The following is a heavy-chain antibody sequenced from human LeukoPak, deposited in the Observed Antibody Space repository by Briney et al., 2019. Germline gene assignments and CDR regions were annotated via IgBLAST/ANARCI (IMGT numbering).Heavy chain of an antibody. CDR2: INGSGGST. CDR1: GFTFSSYW. J-gene: IGHJ4*02. D-gene: IGHD2/OR15-2a*01. CDR3: AKNSRSQGGSQFDY. Sequence: PGGSLRLSCAASGFTFSSYWMSWVRQAPGKGLEWVSGINGSGGSTYYADSVKGRFTISRDNSKNTLYLQMNSLRAEDTAIYYCAKNSRSQGGSQFDYWGQGTLVTVSS. V-gene: IGHV3-23*01.